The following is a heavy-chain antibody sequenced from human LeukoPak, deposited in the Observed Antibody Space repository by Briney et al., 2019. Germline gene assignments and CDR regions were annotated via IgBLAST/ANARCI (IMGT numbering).Heavy chain of an antibody. CDR1: GFTFSSYS. D-gene: IGHD6-13*01. CDR3: ARDLGYSSSWYYIDY. Sequence: GGSLRLSCAASGFTFSSYSMNWVRQAPGKGLEWVSSISSSSSYIYYADSVKGRFTISRDNAKNSLYLQMNSLRAEDTAVYYCARDLGYSSSWYYIDYWGQGTLVTVSS. V-gene: IGHV3-21*01. J-gene: IGHJ4*02. CDR2: ISSSSSYI.